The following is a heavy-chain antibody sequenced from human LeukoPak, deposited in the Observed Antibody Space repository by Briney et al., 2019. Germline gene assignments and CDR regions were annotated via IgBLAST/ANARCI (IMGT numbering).Heavy chain of an antibody. CDR3: ARGRSITILRGVAISDGFDI. CDR2: IATSSDYI. D-gene: IGHD3-10*01. Sequence: PGGSLRLSCAASGFTFSTYSMNWVRQAPGKGLEWVSSIATSSDYIYYAGSLKGRFTISRDNAKNSLYLHMNSLRPDDTAVYYCARGRSITILRGVAISDGFDIWGQGTKVTLS. CDR1: GFTFSTYS. V-gene: IGHV3-21*06. J-gene: IGHJ3*02.